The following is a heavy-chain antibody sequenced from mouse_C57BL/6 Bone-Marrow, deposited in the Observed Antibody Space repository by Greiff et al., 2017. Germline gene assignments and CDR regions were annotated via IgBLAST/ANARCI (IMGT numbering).Heavy chain of an antibody. CDR2: IDPNSGGT. Sequence: QVQLQQPGAELVKPGASVKLSCKASGYTFTSYWMHWVKQRPGRGLEWIGRIDPNSGGTKYNEKFKSKATLTVDKPSSTAYMQLSSLTSEDSAVYYCASEGRLRRKAWFAYWGQGTLVTVSA. CDR1: GYTFTSYW. J-gene: IGHJ3*01. CDR3: ASEGRLRRKAWFAY. V-gene: IGHV1-72*01. D-gene: IGHD2-2*01.